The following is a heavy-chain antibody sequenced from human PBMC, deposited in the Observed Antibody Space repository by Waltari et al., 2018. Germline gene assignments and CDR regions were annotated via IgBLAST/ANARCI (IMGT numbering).Heavy chain of an antibody. V-gene: IGHV4-4*02. CDR1: GDSMSSTDW. CDR2: VQASGGT. CDR3: ARDRGRGIYLDS. J-gene: IGHJ4*02. D-gene: IGHD2-15*01. Sequence: QLQLQQSGPGPVKPSEYLSLTCAASGDSMSSTDWWSWVCQSPGKGLAWIGQVQASGGTIINPSFAGRVTVSIDTSNNQFSLEVPSATAADTAMYYCARDRGRGIYLDSWGQGILVTVSP.